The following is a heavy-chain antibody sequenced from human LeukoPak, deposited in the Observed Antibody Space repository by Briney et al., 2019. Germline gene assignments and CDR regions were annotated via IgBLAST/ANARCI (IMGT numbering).Heavy chain of an antibody. D-gene: IGHD3-3*01. CDR2: IKPNSGGT. Sequence: ASVKVSCKASGYTFTGYYMHWVRQAPGQGLEWMGWIKPNSGGTNYAQKFQGRVTMTRDTSISTAYMELSRLRSDDTAVYYCASGLRSTIFGVDSYYFDYWGQGTLVTVSS. V-gene: IGHV1-2*02. CDR3: ASGLRSTIFGVDSYYFDY. J-gene: IGHJ4*02. CDR1: GYTFTGYY.